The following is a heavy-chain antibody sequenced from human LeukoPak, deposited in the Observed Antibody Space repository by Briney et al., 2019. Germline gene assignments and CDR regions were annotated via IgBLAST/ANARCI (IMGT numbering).Heavy chain of an antibody. D-gene: IGHD3-10*01. CDR1: VYTFTSYD. Sequence: ASVKVSCKSSVYTFTSYDINWVRQTTAQGLEWMGWMNPNSGNTGYAQKFQGRVTITGNTSITTAYMELSSLRSEDTAVYYCARRQYGAGSPLYYWGQGTLVTVSS. CDR2: MNPNSGNT. CDR3: ARRQYGAGSPLYY. J-gene: IGHJ4*02. V-gene: IGHV1-8*03.